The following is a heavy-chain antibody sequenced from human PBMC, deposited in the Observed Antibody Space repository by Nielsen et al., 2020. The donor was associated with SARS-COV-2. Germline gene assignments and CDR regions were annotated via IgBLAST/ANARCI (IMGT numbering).Heavy chain of an antibody. CDR2: ISYDGSIR. D-gene: IGHD3-16*01. Sequence: GGSLRLSCAASGFTFSGYAMTWVRQAPGKGLEWVTFISYDGSIRYYADSVKGRFTISTDISKNTLFLQMNSLRSEDTAVYYCTKGAQLGDYWGQGTLVTVSS. CDR3: TKGAQLGDY. CDR1: GFTFSGYA. J-gene: IGHJ4*02. V-gene: IGHV3-30*18.